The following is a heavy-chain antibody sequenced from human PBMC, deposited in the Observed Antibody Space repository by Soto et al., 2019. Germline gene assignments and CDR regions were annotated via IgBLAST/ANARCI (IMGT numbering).Heavy chain of an antibody. Sequence: SETLSLTCTVSGGSISSSSYYWGWIRQPPGKGLEWIRSIYYSGSTYYNPSLKSRVTISVDTSKNQFSLKLSSVTAADTAVYYCARHRADYDFWSGYYTRYWFDPWGQGTLVTVS. CDR2: IYYSGST. D-gene: IGHD3-3*01. CDR1: GGSISSSSYY. CDR3: ARHRADYDFWSGYYTRYWFDP. V-gene: IGHV4-39*01. J-gene: IGHJ5*02.